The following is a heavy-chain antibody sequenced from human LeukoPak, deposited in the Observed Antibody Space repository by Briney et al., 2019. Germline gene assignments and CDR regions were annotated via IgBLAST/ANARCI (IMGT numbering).Heavy chain of an antibody. J-gene: IGHJ4*02. CDR2: ISSSGSTI. CDR1: GFTFSDYY. CDR3: AREGCSGGSCYGDFLEGIDY. D-gene: IGHD2-15*01. V-gene: IGHV3-11*04. Sequence: SGGSLRLSCAASGFTFSDYYMSWIRQAPGKGLEWVSYISSSGSTIYYADSVKGRFTISRDNAKNSLYLQMNSLRAEDTAVYYCAREGCSGGSCYGDFLEGIDYWGQGTLVTVSS.